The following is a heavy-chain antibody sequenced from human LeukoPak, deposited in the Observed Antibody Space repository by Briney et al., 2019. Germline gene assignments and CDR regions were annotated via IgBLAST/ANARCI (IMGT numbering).Heavy chain of an antibody. J-gene: IGHJ6*02. CDR3: ARVVLSGYDRNRHYYYYGMDV. V-gene: IGHV1-8*01. D-gene: IGHD5-12*01. Sequence: ASVKVSCKASGYTFTSYDINWVRQATGQGLEWMGWMNPNSGNTGYAQKFQGRVTMTRNTSISTAYMELRSLRSDDTAVYYCARVVLSGYDRNRHYYYYGMDVWGQGTTVTVSS. CDR2: MNPNSGNT. CDR1: GYTFTSYD.